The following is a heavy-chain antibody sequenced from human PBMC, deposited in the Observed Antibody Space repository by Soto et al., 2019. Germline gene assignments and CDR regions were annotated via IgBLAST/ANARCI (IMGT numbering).Heavy chain of an antibody. Sequence: GASVKVSCKASGYTFTSYGISWVRQAPGQGLEWMGWISAYNGNTNYAQKLQGRVTMTTDTSTSTAYMELRSLRSDDTAVYYCARIVPAAKIHYYYMDVWGKGTTVTVSS. J-gene: IGHJ6*03. D-gene: IGHD2-2*01. CDR1: GYTFTSYG. V-gene: IGHV1-18*01. CDR3: ARIVPAAKIHYYYMDV. CDR2: ISAYNGNT.